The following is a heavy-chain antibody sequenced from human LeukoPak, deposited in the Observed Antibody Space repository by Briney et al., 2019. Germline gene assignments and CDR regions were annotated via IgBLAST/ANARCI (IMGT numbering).Heavy chain of an antibody. CDR2: ISYTGGNI. V-gene: IGHV3-30*04. CDR3: AAEGIGNNLGCDAFDL. J-gene: IGHJ3*01. CDR1: GFDFSVFA. Sequence: GRSLRLSCVGSGFDFSVFAMHWVRQAPGKGLEWVAYISYTGGNIYLAESVNGRFTISRDNPKKTLYLQMDSLRTEDTALYYCAAEGIGNNLGCDAFDLWGQGTMV. D-gene: IGHD1/OR15-1a*01.